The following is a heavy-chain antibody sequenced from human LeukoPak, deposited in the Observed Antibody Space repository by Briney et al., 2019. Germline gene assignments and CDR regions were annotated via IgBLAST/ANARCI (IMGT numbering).Heavy chain of an antibody. CDR3: ARDRTTGTTFDY. D-gene: IGHD1-7*01. CDR2: ISSSSSYI. J-gene: IGHJ4*02. V-gene: IGHV3-21*01. Sequence: PGGSLRLSCAASGFTFSSYSMNWVRQAPGKGLEWVSSISSSSSYIYYADSVKGRFTFSRDNAKNSLYLQMNSLRAEDTAVYYCARDRTTGTTFDYWGQGTLVTVSS. CDR1: GFTFSSYS.